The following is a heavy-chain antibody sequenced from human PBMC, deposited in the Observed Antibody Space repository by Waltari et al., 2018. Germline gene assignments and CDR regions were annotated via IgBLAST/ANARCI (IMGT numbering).Heavy chain of an antibody. CDR3: ARDRDYYYMDV. CDR1: GGSISSSSYY. Sequence: QLQLQESGPGLVKPSETLSLTCTVSGGSISSSSYYWGWIRQPPGKGLEWIGSIYYSWSTYYNPSLKRRVTISGDTSKNQFSLKLSSVTAADTAVYYCARDRDYYYMDVWGKGTTVTISS. V-gene: IGHV4-39*07. J-gene: IGHJ6*03. CDR2: IYYSWST.